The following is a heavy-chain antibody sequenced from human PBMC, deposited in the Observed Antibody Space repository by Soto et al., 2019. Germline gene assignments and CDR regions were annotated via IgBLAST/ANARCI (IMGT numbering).Heavy chain of an antibody. CDR3: AKGAGDRLSLGMDV. CDR2: ISYDGNNT. J-gene: IGHJ6*02. D-gene: IGHD1-26*01. V-gene: IGHV3-30*18. Sequence: QVQLVASGGGVVQPGWSLRLSCAASGFSISDYGMEWVRQAPGKGLEWVALISYDGNNTYYADSVKGRFTISRDNSKDTLFRQMTGLRAEDTAVYYCAKGAGDRLSLGMDVWGQGTTVTVSS. CDR1: GFSISDYG.